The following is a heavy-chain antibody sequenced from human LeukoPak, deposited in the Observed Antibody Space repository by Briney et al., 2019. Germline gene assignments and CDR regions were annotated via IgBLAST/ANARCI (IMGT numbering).Heavy chain of an antibody. D-gene: IGHD7-27*01. J-gene: IGHJ5*02. CDR2: IHHSGNS. CDR3: TRGHWGLQS. CDR1: GASVIDYY. V-gene: IGHV4-59*02. Sequence: SETLSVTCTVSGASVIDYYWSWIRQSLGKGLEWISYIHHSGNSDYNPSLRSRVTTSLDTSKNQFSLNLISVTAADTAVYYCTRGHWGLQSWSQGTLVTVSS.